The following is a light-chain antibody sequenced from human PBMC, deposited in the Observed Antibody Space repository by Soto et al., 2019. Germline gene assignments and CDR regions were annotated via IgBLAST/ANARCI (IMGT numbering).Light chain of an antibody. CDR3: HQRQIWPRT. J-gene: IGKJ1*01. Sequence: KNSLGALSLSTLEGAPVCCRPSQSVSSSYLAWYQQKPGQAPRLLIYQTSIRAAGIPARFSASGTGTDFTLTISDVQPEDFAVYYCHQRQIWPRTFCQGTMVDIK. CDR1: QSVSSSY. V-gene: IGKV3D-20*02. CDR2: QTS.